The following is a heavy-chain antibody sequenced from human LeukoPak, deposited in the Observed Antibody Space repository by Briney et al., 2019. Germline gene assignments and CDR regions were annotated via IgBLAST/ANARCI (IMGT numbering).Heavy chain of an antibody. D-gene: IGHD6-6*01. V-gene: IGHV3-30-3*01. Sequence: GRSLRLSCAASGFTFSSYAMHWVRQAPGKGLEWVAVISYDGSNKYYADSVKGRFTISRDNSKNTLYLQMNSLRAEDTAVYYCAREGLGPAARGYYFDYWGQGTLVTVSS. J-gene: IGHJ4*02. CDR3: AREGLGPAARGYYFDY. CDR1: GFTFSSYA. CDR2: ISYDGSNK.